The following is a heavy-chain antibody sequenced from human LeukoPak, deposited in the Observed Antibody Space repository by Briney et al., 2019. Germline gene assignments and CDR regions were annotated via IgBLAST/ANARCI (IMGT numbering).Heavy chain of an antibody. Sequence: EGSLRLSCAASGFIFSSYGMHWVRQAPGKGLEWVAVISYDGSNKYYADSVKGRFTISRDNSRNTLYLQMNSLRAEDTAVYYCAKVPPYGDYGGGFDYWGQGTLVTVSS. J-gene: IGHJ4*02. CDR2: ISYDGSNK. CDR3: AKVPPYGDYGGGFDY. V-gene: IGHV3-30*18. D-gene: IGHD4-17*01. CDR1: GFIFSSYG.